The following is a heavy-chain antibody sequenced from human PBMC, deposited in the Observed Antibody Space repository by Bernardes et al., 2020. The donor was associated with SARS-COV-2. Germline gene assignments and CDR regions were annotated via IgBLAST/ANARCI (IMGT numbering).Heavy chain of an antibody. Sequence: GGTLRLSCTASGFTLSNYWMHWVRKAPGKGLVWVSRISGDGTTTTYADSVKGRFTISRDNARNTLYLQMNSLRAEDTAVYYCVRGPSDGHGRFEYWGQGTLGSVSS. CDR2: ISGDGTTT. CDR3: VRGPSDGHGRFEY. CDR1: GFTLSNYW. J-gene: IGHJ4*02. V-gene: IGHV3-74*01.